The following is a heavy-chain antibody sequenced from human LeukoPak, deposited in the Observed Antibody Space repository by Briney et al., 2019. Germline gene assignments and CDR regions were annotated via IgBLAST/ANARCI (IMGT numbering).Heavy chain of an antibody. CDR2: ISWNSGSI. J-gene: IGHJ4*02. Sequence: GGSLRLSCAASGFTFDDYAMHWVRQAPGKGLEWVSGISWNSGSIGYADSVKGRFTISRDNAKNSLYLQMNSLRAEDMALYYCAKAPRRYYDSSGYTDWGQGTLVTVSS. CDR3: AKAPRRYYDSSGYTD. D-gene: IGHD3-22*01. V-gene: IGHV3-9*03. CDR1: GFTFDDYA.